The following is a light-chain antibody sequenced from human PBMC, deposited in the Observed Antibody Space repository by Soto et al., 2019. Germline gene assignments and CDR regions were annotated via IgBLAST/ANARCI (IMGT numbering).Light chain of an antibody. V-gene: IGLV2-23*01. CDR2: EDS. CDR3: CSYTGATTAYV. CDR1: RNDVGNYNL. Sequence: QSALTQPASVSGSPGQSITVSCTGSRNDVGNYNLVSWYQQSPGKAPKLLIYEDSKRPSGVSNRFSGSKSGDTASLTISGLQTEDEADYYCCSYTGATTAYVFGTGTKVNVL. J-gene: IGLJ1*01.